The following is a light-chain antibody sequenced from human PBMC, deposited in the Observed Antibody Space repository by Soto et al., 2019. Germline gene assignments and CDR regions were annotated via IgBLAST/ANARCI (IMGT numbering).Light chain of an antibody. V-gene: IGKV3-11*01. Sequence: EIVLTQSPETMSLSPGERATLSCRASQSVGTSLAWFQQTPGQAPRLLIYDASNRATGIPARFSGSGSGTAFTLTIGSLEPEDSAVYYCQQRGNWPLTFGGGTKVEIK. J-gene: IGKJ4*01. CDR1: QSVGTS. CDR3: QQRGNWPLT. CDR2: DAS.